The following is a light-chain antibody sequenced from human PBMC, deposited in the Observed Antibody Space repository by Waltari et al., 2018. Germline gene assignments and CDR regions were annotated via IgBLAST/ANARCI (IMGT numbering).Light chain of an antibody. CDR3: AAWDDSLSGRVV. J-gene: IGLJ2*01. CDR1: SSNIGSNY. Sequence: QSVLTQPPSASGTPGQRVTISCSGSSSNIGSNYVYWYQQLPGPTPKLLIYRNNRRPSGVLDRFSGSKSGTAASLAISGLLSEDEADYYCAAWDDSLSGRVVFGGGTKLTVL. CDR2: RNN. V-gene: IGLV1-47*01.